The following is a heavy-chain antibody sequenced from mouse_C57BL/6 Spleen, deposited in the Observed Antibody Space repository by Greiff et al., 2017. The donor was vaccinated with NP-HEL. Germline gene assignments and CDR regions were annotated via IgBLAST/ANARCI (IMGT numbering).Heavy chain of an antibody. CDR1: GYTFTSYG. V-gene: IGHV1-81*01. J-gene: IGHJ4*01. D-gene: IGHD2-5*01. Sequence: VKLVESGAELARPGASVKLSCKASGYTFTSYGISWVKQRTGQGLEWIGEIYPRSGNTYYNEKFKGKATLTADKSSSTAYMELRSLTSEDSAVYFCARSTYSNYFNAMDYWGQGTSVTVSS. CDR2: IYPRSGNT. CDR3: ARSTYSNYFNAMDY.